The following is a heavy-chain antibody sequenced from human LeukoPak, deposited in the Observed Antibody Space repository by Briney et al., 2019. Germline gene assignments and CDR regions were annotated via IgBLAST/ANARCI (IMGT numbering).Heavy chain of an antibody. D-gene: IGHD6-6*01. CDR1: GYTFTGYY. Sequence: ASVKVSCKASGYTFTGYYMHWVRQAPGQGLEWMGWINPNSSGTNYAQKFQGRVTMTRDTSISTAYMELSRLRSDDTAVYYCARWSSSSSVGGVWGQGTTVTVSS. J-gene: IGHJ6*02. V-gene: IGHV1-2*02. CDR2: INPNSSGT. CDR3: ARWSSSSSVGGV.